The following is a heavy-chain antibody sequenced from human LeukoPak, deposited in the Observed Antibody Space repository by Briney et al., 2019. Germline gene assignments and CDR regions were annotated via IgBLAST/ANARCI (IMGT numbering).Heavy chain of an antibody. CDR2: INHSGST. J-gene: IGHJ4*02. CDR1: GGSFSGYY. V-gene: IGHV4-34*01. D-gene: IGHD5-18*01. Sequence: PSETLSLTCAVYGGSFSGYYWSWIRQPPGKGLEWIGEINHSGSTNYNPSLKSRVTISVDTSKNQFSLKLSSVTAADTAVYYCARHGYSYGLAYFDYWGQGTLVTVSS. CDR3: ARHGYSYGLAYFDY.